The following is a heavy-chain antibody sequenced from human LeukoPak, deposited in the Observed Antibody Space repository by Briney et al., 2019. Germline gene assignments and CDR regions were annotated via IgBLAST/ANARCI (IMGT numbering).Heavy chain of an antibody. CDR2: TFGSGGSA. Sequence: PGGTLSLSCTASGFSFCSYAMYRVRQASGQGLEWGSSTFGSGGSAHYADAVKGRCTISRDNSKNTVSLEMNSLGVEDTAVYYCAKTTVGYSRGRFPEWPADYWGQGTLVTVSS. CDR3: AKTTVGYSRGRFPEWPADY. CDR1: GFSFCSYA. V-gene: IGHV3-23*01. J-gene: IGHJ4*02. D-gene: IGHD5-18*01.